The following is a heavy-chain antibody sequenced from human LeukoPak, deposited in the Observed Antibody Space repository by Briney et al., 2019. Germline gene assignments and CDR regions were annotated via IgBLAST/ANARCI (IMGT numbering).Heavy chain of an antibody. CDR1: GGSISSYY. D-gene: IGHD6-6*01. V-gene: IGHV4-59*01. Sequence: SETLSLTCTVSGGSISSYYWSWIRQPPGKGLEWIGYIYYSGSTNYNPSLKSRVTISVDTSKNQFSLKLSSVTAADTAVYHCARGSYSSSSGYQPDAFDIWGQGTMVTVSS. J-gene: IGHJ3*02. CDR3: ARGSYSSSSGYQPDAFDI. CDR2: IYYSGST.